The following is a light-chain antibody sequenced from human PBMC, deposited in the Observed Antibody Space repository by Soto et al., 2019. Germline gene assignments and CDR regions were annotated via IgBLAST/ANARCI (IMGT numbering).Light chain of an antibody. CDR3: CSYAGTEAFVV. Sequence: QSALTQPPSVSGSPGQSVTISCTGTSSDVGGYTLVSWYQQHPGEAPKLLIYEASKRPSGVSYRFSGSKSGDTASLTISGLQADDEADYYCCSYAGTEAFVVFGGGTKLTVL. J-gene: IGLJ3*02. V-gene: IGLV2-23*02. CDR1: SSDVGGYTL. CDR2: EAS.